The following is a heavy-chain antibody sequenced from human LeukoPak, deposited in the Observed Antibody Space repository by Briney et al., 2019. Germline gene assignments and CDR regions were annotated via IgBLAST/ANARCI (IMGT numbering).Heavy chain of an antibody. Sequence: SETLSLTCTVSGGSISSYYWSWIRQPAGKGLEWIGRIYTSGSTNYTPSLKSRVTMSVDTSKNQFSLKLSSVTAADTAVYYCARDSTIGYCSGGSCYSTSYFDYWGQGTLVTVSS. D-gene: IGHD2-15*01. CDR2: IYTSGST. CDR3: ARDSTIGYCSGGSCYSTSYFDY. V-gene: IGHV4-4*07. CDR1: GGSISSYY. J-gene: IGHJ4*02.